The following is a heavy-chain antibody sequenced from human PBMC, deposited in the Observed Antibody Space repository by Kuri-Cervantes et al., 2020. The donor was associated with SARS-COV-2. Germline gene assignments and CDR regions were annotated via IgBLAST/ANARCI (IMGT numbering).Heavy chain of an antibody. J-gene: IGHJ4*02. Sequence: GGSLRLSCAASGFTFSSYAMHWVRQAPGKGLEWVAVISHDGSNKYYADSVKGRFTISRDNSKNTLYLQMNSLRAEDTAVYYCAGELLWGDFDYWGQGTLVTVSS. V-gene: IGHV3-30-3*01. CDR2: ISHDGSNK. D-gene: IGHD1-26*01. CDR3: AGELLWGDFDY. CDR1: GFTFSSYA.